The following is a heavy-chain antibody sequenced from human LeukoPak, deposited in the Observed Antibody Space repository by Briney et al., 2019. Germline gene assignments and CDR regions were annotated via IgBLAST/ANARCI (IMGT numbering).Heavy chain of an antibody. J-gene: IGHJ4*02. CDR2: ISSSSSYI. Sequence: GRSLRLSCAASGYTFSSYSMNWVRQAPGKGLELVSSISSSSSYIYYAESAKCRFTITRDNAKNSLYLQMNSLRAEDTAVYYCARAAGEMATIRYWGQGTLVTVSS. D-gene: IGHD5-24*01. CDR1: GYTFSSYS. V-gene: IGHV3-21*01. CDR3: ARAAGEMATIRY.